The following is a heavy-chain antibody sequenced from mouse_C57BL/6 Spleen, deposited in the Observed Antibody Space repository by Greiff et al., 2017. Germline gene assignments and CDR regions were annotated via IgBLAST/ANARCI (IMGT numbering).Heavy chain of an antibody. V-gene: IGHV2-6*01. D-gene: IGHD1-1*01. J-gene: IGHJ4*01. Sequence: VKLVESGPGLVAPSQSLSITCTVSGFSLTSDGVDWVRQSPGKGLEWLGVIWGVGSTNYNSALKSRLSISKDNSKSQVFLKMNNLQTDDTAMYYCTRDYGSSPYYAMDYWGQGTSVTVSS. CDR2: IWGVGST. CDR1: GFSLTSDG. CDR3: TRDYGSSPYYAMDY.